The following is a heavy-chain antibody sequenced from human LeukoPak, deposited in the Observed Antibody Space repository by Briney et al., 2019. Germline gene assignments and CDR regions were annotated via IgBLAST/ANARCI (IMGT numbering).Heavy chain of an antibody. CDR3: AKGSITMVPQPWFDL. V-gene: IGHV3-9*01. CDR1: GFTFDDDA. D-gene: IGHD3-10*01. Sequence: GGSLRLSCAASGFTFDDDAMHWGRQAPGKGLEWVSGISWNRGSIGYADSVKGRFTISRDNAKNSLYLQMDSLRAEETSLYYGAKGSITMVPQPWFDLWGQGPLVPVSS. CDR2: ISWNRGSI. J-gene: IGHJ5*02.